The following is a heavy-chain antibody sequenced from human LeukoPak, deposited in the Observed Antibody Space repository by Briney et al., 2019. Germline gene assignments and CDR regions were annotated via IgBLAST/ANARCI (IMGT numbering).Heavy chain of an antibody. D-gene: IGHD2-15*01. CDR3: AGSPYCSGGSCYSGIGWYFDL. J-gene: IGHJ2*01. V-gene: IGHV1-46*01. Sequence: ASVKVSCKASGYTFTSYGISWVRQAPGQGLEWLGIINPSGGSTSYAQKFQGRVTMTRDMSTSTVYMELSSLRSEDTAVYYCAGSPYCSGGSCYSGIGWYFDLWGRGTLVTVSS. CDR1: GYTFTSYG. CDR2: INPSGGST.